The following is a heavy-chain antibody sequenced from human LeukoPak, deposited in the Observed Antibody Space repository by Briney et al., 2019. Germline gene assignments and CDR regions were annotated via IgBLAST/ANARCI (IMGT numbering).Heavy chain of an antibody. CDR1: GFIFSSYA. J-gene: IGHJ4*02. D-gene: IGHD5-12*01. V-gene: IGHV3-23*01. CDR2: ISGSGGST. Sequence: GGSLRLSCAASGFIFSSYAMSWVRQAPGEGLEWVSAISGSGGSTYYADSVKGRFTISRDNSKNTLYLQMNSLRAEDTAVYYCAKAPYVDYDYWGQGTLVTVSS. CDR3: AKAPYVDYDY.